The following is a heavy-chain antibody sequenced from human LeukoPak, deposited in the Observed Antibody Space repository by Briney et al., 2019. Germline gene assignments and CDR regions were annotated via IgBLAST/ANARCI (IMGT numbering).Heavy chain of an antibody. CDR2: IKSQRDGGTA. D-gene: IGHD1-26*01. CDR3: TTDLGSGSLFDY. V-gene: IGHV3-15*01. J-gene: IGHJ4*02. CDR1: GFTFSYAW. Sequence: PGESLRLSCAASGFTFSYAWMSWVRQTPGKGLEWVGRIKSQRDGGTADSAAPVKGRFTISRHDSRGTVYLQMNSLKAEDTAVYFCTTDLGSGSLFDYWGQGILVTVSS.